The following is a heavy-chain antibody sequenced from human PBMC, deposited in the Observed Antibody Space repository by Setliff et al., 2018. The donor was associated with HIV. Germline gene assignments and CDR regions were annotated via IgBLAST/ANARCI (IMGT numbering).Heavy chain of an antibody. CDR3: VRDIGFNLYDH. V-gene: IGHV3-20*04. J-gene: IGHJ4*02. CDR2: INWNGGST. CDR1: GFTFDDYG. Sequence: GGSLRLSCAASGFTFDDYGMSWVRQAPGKGLEWVSGINWNGGSTGYADSVKGRFTISRDNAKNSLYLQMSSLRAEDRAVYYCVRDIGFNLYDHWGQGTLVTVSS. D-gene: IGHD2-2*02.